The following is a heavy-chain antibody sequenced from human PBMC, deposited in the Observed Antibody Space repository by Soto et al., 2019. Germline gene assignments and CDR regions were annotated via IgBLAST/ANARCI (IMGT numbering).Heavy chain of an antibody. D-gene: IGHD2-2*01. CDR1: GYIFTSYY. Sequence: ASVKVSCKTSGYIFTSYYMHWVRRAPGQGLEWMGIINPSGGSTSHAQKFQDRVTMTRDTSTSTIYMDLSSLRSEDTAVYYCARASSTWTQAFDIWGQGTMVTVSS. V-gene: IGHV1-46*01. CDR3: ARASSTWTQAFDI. J-gene: IGHJ3*02. CDR2: INPSGGST.